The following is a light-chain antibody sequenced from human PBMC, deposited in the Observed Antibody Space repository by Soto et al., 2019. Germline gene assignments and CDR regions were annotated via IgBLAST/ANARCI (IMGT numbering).Light chain of an antibody. J-gene: IGLJ2*01. CDR3: SSYAGTLNNVV. Sequence: QSALTQPPSASGSPGQSVTISCTGSSSDVGGYKYVSWYQQHPGKVPKLMIYEVNKRPSGVPDRFSGSKSGDTASLTVSGLQAEDEADYYCSSYAGTLNNVVFGGGTKVTVL. CDR2: EVN. CDR1: SSDVGGYKY. V-gene: IGLV2-8*01.